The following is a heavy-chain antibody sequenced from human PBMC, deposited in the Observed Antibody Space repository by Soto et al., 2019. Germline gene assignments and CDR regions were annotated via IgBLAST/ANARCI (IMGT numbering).Heavy chain of an antibody. CDR2: INPNSGGT. V-gene: IGHV1-2*02. Sequence: ASVKVSCKASGYTFTGYYMHWVRQAPGQGLEWMGWINPNSGGTNYAQKFQGRVTMTRDTSISTAYMELSRLRSDDTAVYYCARELPEDSSSWYYYYYYGMDVWGQGTTVTVYS. J-gene: IGHJ6*02. CDR3: ARELPEDSSSWYYYYYYGMDV. CDR1: GYTFTGYY. D-gene: IGHD6-13*01.